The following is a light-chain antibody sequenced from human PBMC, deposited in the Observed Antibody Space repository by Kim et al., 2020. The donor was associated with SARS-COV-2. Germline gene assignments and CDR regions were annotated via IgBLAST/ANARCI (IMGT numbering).Light chain of an antibody. CDR3: AAWDDSVNGV. V-gene: IGLV1-44*01. CDR2: SNN. J-gene: IGLJ3*02. Sequence: QSVLTQPPSASGTPGQRVTISCSGSSSNIGSNTVNWYQQLPGTAPKLLIYSNNQRPSGVPDRFSGSKSGTSASLAISGLQSEDEADYYCAAWDDSVNGVFGGGTQLTVL. CDR1: SSNIGSNT.